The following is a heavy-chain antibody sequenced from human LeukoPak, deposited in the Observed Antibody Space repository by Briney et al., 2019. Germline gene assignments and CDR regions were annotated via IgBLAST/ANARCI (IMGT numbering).Heavy chain of an antibody. Sequence: HAGGSLRLSCTASGFTFGDHSVSWFRQAPGKGLEWVGFIRSKAYGGTAEYAASVKVRFTISRDDSKSVAYLQMDSLKTEDTAVYYCTREIRYFDWFQADYWGQGTLVTVSS. J-gene: IGHJ4*02. D-gene: IGHD3-9*01. CDR3: TREIRYFDWFQADY. V-gene: IGHV3-49*03. CDR1: GFTFGDHS. CDR2: IRSKAYGGTA.